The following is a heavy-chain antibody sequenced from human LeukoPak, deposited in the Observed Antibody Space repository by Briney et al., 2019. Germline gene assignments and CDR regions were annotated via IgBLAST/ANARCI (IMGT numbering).Heavy chain of an antibody. J-gene: IGHJ5*02. V-gene: IGHV4-59*10. CDR2: IYTSGSTSGST. Sequence: SETLSLTCAVYGGSFSGYYWNWIRQPAGKGLEWIGRIYTSGSTSGSTNYNPSLRSRVTMSVDTSKNQFSLKLSSVTAADTAVYYCARGKEDSNRNWFDPWGQGTLVTVSS. D-gene: IGHD4-11*01. CDR3: ARGKEDSNRNWFDP. CDR1: GGSFSGYY.